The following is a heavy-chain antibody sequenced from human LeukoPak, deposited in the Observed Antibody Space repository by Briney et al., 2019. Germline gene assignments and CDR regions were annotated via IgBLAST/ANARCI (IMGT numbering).Heavy chain of an antibody. CDR2: IRYDGNDH. CDR3: ARWGIVGHDAFDL. V-gene: IGHV3-33*01. CDR1: GFTFSRYG. J-gene: IGHJ3*01. Sequence: PGGSLRLSCAGSGFTFSRYGMHWVRQAPGKVLEWVALIRYDGNDHWYGDSAKGRFTISRDNSKDTVYLQMDSLRDEDTAVYYCARWGIVGHDAFDLWGQGTMVTVSS. D-gene: IGHD1-26*01.